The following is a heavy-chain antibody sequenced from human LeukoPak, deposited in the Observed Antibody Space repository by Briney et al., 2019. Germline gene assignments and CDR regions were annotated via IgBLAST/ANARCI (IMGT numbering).Heavy chain of an antibody. CDR2: ISGSGGST. CDR1: GFTFSSYA. Sequence: GGSLRLSCAASGFTFSSYAMSWVCQAPGKGLEWVSAISGSGGSTYYADSVKGRFTISRDNSKNTLYLQMNSLRAEDTAVYYCAKDAPSYYDSSGTSDYFDYWGQGTLVTVSS. D-gene: IGHD3-22*01. J-gene: IGHJ4*02. V-gene: IGHV3-23*01. CDR3: AKDAPSYYDSSGTSDYFDY.